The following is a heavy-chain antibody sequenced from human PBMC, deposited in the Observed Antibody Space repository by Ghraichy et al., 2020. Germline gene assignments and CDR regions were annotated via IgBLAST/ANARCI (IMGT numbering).Heavy chain of an antibody. CDR3: TRDGYSGYLDSGGWFDP. V-gene: IGHV3-49*03. Sequence: GGSLRLSCTASGFTFGDYAMSWFRQAPGKGLEWVGFIRSKAYGGTTEYAASVKGRFTILRDDSKSIAYLQMNSLKTEDTAVYYCTRDGYSGYLDSGGWFDPWGQGTLFTVSS. CDR1: GFTFGDYA. D-gene: IGHD5-12*01. J-gene: IGHJ5*02. CDR2: IRSKAYGGTT.